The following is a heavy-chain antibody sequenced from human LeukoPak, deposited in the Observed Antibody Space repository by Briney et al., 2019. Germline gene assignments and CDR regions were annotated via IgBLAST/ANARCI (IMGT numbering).Heavy chain of an antibody. Sequence: SGPALVKPTQTLTLTCTFSGISLSTSGMCVSWIRQPPGKALEWLARIDWDDDKYYSTSLKTRLTISKDTSKNQVVLTMTNMDPVDTATYYCARTSGSRYYFDYWGQGTLVTVSS. J-gene: IGHJ4*02. V-gene: IGHV2-70*11. CDR1: GISLSTSGMC. CDR2: IDWDDDK. D-gene: IGHD1-26*01. CDR3: ARTSGSRYYFDY.